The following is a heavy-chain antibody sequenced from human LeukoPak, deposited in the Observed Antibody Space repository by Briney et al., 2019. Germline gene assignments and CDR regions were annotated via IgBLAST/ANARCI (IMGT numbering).Heavy chain of an antibody. CDR2: INPSGGST. D-gene: IGHD3-22*01. CDR1: GYTFTSYY. Sequence: ASVKVSCKASGYTFTSYYMHWVRQAPGQGLEWMGIINPSGGSTSYAQKFQGRVTMTRDTSTSTVYMELSSLRSEDTAVYYCARDLEYYYDSSGCYFMDYWGQGTLVTVSS. CDR3: ARDLEYYYDSSGCYFMDY. J-gene: IGHJ4*02. V-gene: IGHV1-46*01.